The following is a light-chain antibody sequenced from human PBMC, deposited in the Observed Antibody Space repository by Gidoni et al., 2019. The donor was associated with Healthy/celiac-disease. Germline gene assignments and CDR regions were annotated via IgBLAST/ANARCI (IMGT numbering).Light chain of an antibody. CDR2: WAS. J-gene: IGKJ2*01. CDR1: QSVLYSSNNKNY. Sequence: DIVMTQSPDSLAVSLGERATINCKSSQSVLYSSNNKNYLAWYQQKPGQPPKLLIYWASTRESGVPDRFSGSGSGTDFTLTISSLQAEDVAVYYCQQYYSTPLFGQGTKLENK. V-gene: IGKV4-1*01. CDR3: QQYYSTPL.